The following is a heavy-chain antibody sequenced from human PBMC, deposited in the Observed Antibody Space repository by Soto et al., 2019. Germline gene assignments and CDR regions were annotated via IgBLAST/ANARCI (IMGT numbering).Heavy chain of an antibody. J-gene: IGHJ3*01. D-gene: IGHD1-26*01. V-gene: IGHV3-23*01. CDR2: ISGSGGST. Sequence: RGSLILSCAASGFTFSSYAMSWVRQAPGKGLEWVSAISGSGGSTYYADSVKGRFTISRDNSKNTLYLQMNSLRAEDTAVYYVARAMGNNTPFDDCGEATVVSLSS. CDR3: ARAMGNNTPFDD. CDR1: GFTFSSYA.